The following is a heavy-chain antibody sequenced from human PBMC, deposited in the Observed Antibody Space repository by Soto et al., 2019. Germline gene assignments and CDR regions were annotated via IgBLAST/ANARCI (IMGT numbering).Heavy chain of an antibody. CDR2: INAGNGNT. Sequence: ASVKVSCKASGYTFTSYGLHWVRQAPGQRLEWMGWINAGNGNTKYSQKFQGRLTITRDPSASTAHMELSSLRSEDTAVYFCARDLSTFYYYDKNNYYYYWGQGTLVTVSS. CDR3: ARDLSTFYYYDKNNYYYY. J-gene: IGHJ4*02. CDR1: GYTFTSYG. V-gene: IGHV1-3*01. D-gene: IGHD3-22*01.